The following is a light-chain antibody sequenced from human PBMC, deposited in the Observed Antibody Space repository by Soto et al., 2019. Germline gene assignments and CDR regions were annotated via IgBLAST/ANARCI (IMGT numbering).Light chain of an antibody. CDR2: ATS. J-gene: IGKJ3*01. CDR1: QGISNW. CDR3: QQSSSFPLT. V-gene: IGKV1-12*01. Sequence: DIQMTQSPSFVSASVGDRVTITCRASQGISNWLAWYQQKPGKAPKLLIYATSNLQGGVPSRFSGSGSGTDFTLTIGSLPPEDSATYYCQQSSSFPLTFGPGTKVDIK.